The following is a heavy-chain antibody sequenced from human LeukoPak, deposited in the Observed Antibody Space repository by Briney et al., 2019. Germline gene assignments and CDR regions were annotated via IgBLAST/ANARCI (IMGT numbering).Heavy chain of an antibody. D-gene: IGHD4-17*01. CDR2: ISAYNGNT. Sequence: ASVKVSCKASGYTFTSYGISWVRQAPGQGLEWMGWISAYNGNTNYAQKLQGRVTMTTDTSTSTAYMELRSLRSDDTAVYYSARDLGDYGENGAFDIWGQGTMVTVSS. V-gene: IGHV1-18*01. J-gene: IGHJ3*02. CDR1: GYTFTSYG. CDR3: ARDLGDYGENGAFDI.